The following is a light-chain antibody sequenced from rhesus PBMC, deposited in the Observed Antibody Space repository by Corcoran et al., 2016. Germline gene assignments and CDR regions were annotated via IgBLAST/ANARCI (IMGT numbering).Light chain of an antibody. CDR2: DAS. Sequence: SVMTQSPVTLSLSLGQRATLSCWASQRVSSNVAWYQQRPGQAPRLLIFDASIRATGIPDRFSGSWSGTYFTLTISSLEPEDFAVYYCQQYNNWPLTFGGGTKVEI. V-gene: IGKV3S9*01. CDR3: QQYNNWPLT. J-gene: IGKJ4*01. CDR1: QRVSSN.